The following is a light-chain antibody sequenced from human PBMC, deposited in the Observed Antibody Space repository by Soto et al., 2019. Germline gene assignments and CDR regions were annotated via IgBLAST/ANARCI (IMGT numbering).Light chain of an antibody. J-gene: IGKJ1*01. CDR2: GAS. CDR3: QQYGRSPCT. CDR1: ESVASSY. V-gene: IGKV3-20*01. Sequence: NGSTQSPGTLSLYPGEGATLSCRASESVASSYLAWYQQIPGQAPRLLIYGASSRATGIPDRFSGSGSGTDFTLTITRLQPEDFAVYYCQQYGRSPCTFGQGTKV.